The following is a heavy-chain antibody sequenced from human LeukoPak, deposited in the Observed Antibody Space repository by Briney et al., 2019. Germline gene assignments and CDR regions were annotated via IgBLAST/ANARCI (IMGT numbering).Heavy chain of an antibody. CDR3: ARQPTRVRGVIVRPSHFDY. D-gene: IGHD3-10*01. CDR1: GGSISSSSYY. V-gene: IGHV4-39*01. CDR2: IYYSGST. J-gene: IGHJ4*02. Sequence: PSETLPLTCTVSGGSISSSSYYWGWIRQPPGKGLEWIGSIYYSGSTYYNPSLKSRVTISVDTSKNQFSLKLSSVTAADTAVYYCARQPTRVRGVIVRPSHFDYWGQGTLVTVSS.